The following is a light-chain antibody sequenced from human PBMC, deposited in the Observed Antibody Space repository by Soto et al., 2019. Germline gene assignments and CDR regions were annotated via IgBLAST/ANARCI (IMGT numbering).Light chain of an antibody. CDR2: AAS. J-gene: IGKJ2*01. CDR1: QGINIF. CDR3: QQRNSYPRT. V-gene: IGKV1-9*01. Sequence: DIQLTQSPSFLSASVGDRVTITCRASQGINIFLAWFQQKPGKAPKLLISAASTLQSGVPSRFSGSGSETEFTLTITSLQPEDSATYYCQQRNSYPRTFGQGTKVEIK.